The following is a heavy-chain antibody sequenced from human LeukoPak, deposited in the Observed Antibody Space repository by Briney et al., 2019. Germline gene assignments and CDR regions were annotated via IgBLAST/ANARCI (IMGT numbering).Heavy chain of an antibody. CDR3: ARASTFLDY. CDR1: GFTFSNYG. Sequence: PGGSLRLSCAASGFTFSNYGMHWVRQAPGKGLEWVAVIWYDGSNKFYGDSVKGRFTISRDNAKNSLYLQMDSLRDEDTAVYYCARASTFLDYWGQGTLVSVSS. CDR2: IWYDGSNK. V-gene: IGHV3-33*01. D-gene: IGHD2-2*01. J-gene: IGHJ4*02.